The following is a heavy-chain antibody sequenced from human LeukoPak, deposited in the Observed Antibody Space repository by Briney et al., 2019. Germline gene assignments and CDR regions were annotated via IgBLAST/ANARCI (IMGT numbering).Heavy chain of an antibody. CDR1: GYSFTRYW. Sequence: GESLKISCKGSGYSFTRYWIAWVRQMPGKGLEWMGIIYPGDSDTRYSPSFQGQVTISADKSISTAYLQWSSLKASDTAMYYCTRRDSSPDYYYMDVWGKGTTVTVSS. CDR3: TRRDSSPDYYYMDV. V-gene: IGHV5-51*01. D-gene: IGHD3-22*01. CDR2: IYPGDSDT. J-gene: IGHJ6*03.